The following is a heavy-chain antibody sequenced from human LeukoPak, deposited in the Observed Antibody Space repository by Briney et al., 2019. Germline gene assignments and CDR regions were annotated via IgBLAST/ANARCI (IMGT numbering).Heavy chain of an antibody. CDR2: ISDNGDRT. CDR1: GFTFSNYA. J-gene: IGHJ4*02. Sequence: PGGSLRLSCSASGFTFSNYAMHWVRQAPGQGLEYVSAISDNGDRTYHADSVKGRFTISRDNSKNTLYLQMSSLRTEDTAVYYCVRIFCSGGSCFYRDYWGQGTLVTVSS. CDR3: VRIFCSGGSCFYRDY. D-gene: IGHD2-15*01. V-gene: IGHV3-64D*06.